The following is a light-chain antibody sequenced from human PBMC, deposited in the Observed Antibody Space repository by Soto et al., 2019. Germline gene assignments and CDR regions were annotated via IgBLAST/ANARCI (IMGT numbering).Light chain of an antibody. V-gene: IGLV2-14*01. CDR3: CSCSRSGPLYV. J-gene: IGLJ1*01. Sequence: QSALTQPASVSGSPGQSITISCTGASGDVGGYDYVSWYQQHPGKAPKLMIYDVSNRPSGVSNRFSGSKSGNTASLTISGLQAEDEADYYCCSCSRSGPLYVFGTGTKLTVL. CDR2: DVS. CDR1: SGDVGGYDY.